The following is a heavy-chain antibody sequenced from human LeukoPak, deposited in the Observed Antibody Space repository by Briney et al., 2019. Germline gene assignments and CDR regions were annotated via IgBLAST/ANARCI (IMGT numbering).Heavy chain of an antibody. CDR1: GYTFTSYY. CDR2: INPSGGST. J-gene: IGHJ6*03. V-gene: IGHV1-46*01. D-gene: IGHD5-18*01. CDR3: ARMGWVVDTAMVGPNYYYYYYMDV. Sequence: ASVKVSCKASGYTFTSYYMHWVRQAPGQGLEWMGIINPSGGSTSYAQKFQGRVTMTRDTSISTAYMELSRLRSDDTAVYYCARMGWVVDTAMVGPNYYYYYYMDVWGKGTTVTVSS.